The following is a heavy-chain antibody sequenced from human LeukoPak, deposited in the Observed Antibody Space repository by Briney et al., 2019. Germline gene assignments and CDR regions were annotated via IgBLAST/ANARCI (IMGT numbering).Heavy chain of an antibody. CDR1: RFTFSNYG. V-gene: IGHV3-48*02. CDR2: ISGTDRTT. D-gene: IGHD1-26*01. J-gene: IGHJ4*02. Sequence: GGSLRLSCAASRFTFSNYGVNGVRQPPGRGREWVAYISGTDRTTNYADSVKGRFTISRDNPKNSLYLQMNSLRDEDTAVYYCASSGTYRFDYWGQGTLVTVSS. CDR3: ASSGTYRFDY.